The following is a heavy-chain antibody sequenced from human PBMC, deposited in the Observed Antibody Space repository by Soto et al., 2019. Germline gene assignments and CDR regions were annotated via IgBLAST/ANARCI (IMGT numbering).Heavy chain of an antibody. V-gene: IGHV1-69*02. CDR3: ADGYSGYDFLFDP. Sequence: SVKVSCKASGGTFSSYTISWVRQAPGQGLEWMGRIIPILGIANYAQKFQGRVTITADKSTSTAYMELSSLRSEDTAVYYCADGYSGYDFLFDPWGQGTLVTVSS. D-gene: IGHD5-12*01. CDR2: IIPILGIA. CDR1: GGTFSSYT. J-gene: IGHJ5*02.